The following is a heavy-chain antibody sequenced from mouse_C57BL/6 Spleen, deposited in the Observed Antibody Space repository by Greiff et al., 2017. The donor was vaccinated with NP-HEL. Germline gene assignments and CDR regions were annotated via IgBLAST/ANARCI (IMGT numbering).Heavy chain of an antibody. J-gene: IGHJ2*01. CDR2: ISDGGSYT. CDR3: ARDAGTGFDY. V-gene: IGHV5-4*01. Sequence: EVQGVESGGGLVKPGGSLKLSCAASGFTFSSYAMSWVRQTPEKRLEWVATISDGGSYTYYPDNVKGRFTISRDNAKNNLYLQMSHLKSEDTAMYYCARDAGTGFDYWGQGTTLTVSS. CDR1: GFTFSSYA. D-gene: IGHD4-1*01.